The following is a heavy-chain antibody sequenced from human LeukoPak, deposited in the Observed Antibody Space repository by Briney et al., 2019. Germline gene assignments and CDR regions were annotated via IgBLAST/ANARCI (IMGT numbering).Heavy chain of an antibody. CDR1: GFTFSSYS. Sequence: GGSLRLSCAASGFTFSSYSMNWVRKAPGKGLEWVSSISSSSSYIYYADSVKGRFTISRDNAKNSLYLQMNSLRADDTAVYYCATSRWSGYCNHWGQGTRVTVSS. V-gene: IGHV3-21*01. CDR3: ATSRWSGYCNH. CDR2: ISSSSSYI. J-gene: IGHJ4*02. D-gene: IGHD3-3*01.